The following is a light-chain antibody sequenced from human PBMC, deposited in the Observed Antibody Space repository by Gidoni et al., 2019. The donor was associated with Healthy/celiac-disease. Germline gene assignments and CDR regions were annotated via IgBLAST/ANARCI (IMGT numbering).Light chain of an antibody. CDR1: QSVSSY. CDR2: DAS. J-gene: IGKJ1*01. CDR3: QQRSNWPRT. V-gene: IGKV3-11*01. Sequence: EIVLTQAPATLSLSPGERATLSCRASQSVSSYLAWYQQKPGQAPRLLIYDASNRATGIPARFSGSGSGTDFTLTISSLEPEDFAVYHCQQRSNWPRTFGQXTKVEIK.